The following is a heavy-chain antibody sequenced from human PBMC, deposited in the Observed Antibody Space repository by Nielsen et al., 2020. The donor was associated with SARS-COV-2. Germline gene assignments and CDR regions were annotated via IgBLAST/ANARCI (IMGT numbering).Heavy chain of an antibody. D-gene: IGHD3-9*01. CDR1: GGSISSGDYY. CDR3: ARGGEYYDILTGYRPPDY. Sequence: SETLSLTCTVSGGSISSGDYYWSWIRQPPGKGLEWIVYIYYSGSTYYNPSLKSRVTISVDTSKNQCSLKLSSVTAADTAVYYCARGGEYYDILTGYRPPDYWGQGTLVTVSS. J-gene: IGHJ4*02. V-gene: IGHV4-30-4*01. CDR2: IYYSGST.